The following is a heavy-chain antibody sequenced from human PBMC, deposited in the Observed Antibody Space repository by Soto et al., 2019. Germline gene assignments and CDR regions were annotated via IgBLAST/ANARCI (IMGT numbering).Heavy chain of an antibody. CDR3: ARDGRGGERPDLVAFDI. D-gene: IGHD1-26*01. J-gene: IGHJ3*02. CDR2: IIPILGIA. CDR1: GGTFSSYT. Sequence: SVKVSCKASGGTFSSYTISWVRHAPGQGLEWMGRIIPILGIANYAQKFQGRVTITADKSTSTAYMELSSLRSEDTAVYYCARDGRGGERPDLVAFDIWGQGTMVTVSS. V-gene: IGHV1-69*04.